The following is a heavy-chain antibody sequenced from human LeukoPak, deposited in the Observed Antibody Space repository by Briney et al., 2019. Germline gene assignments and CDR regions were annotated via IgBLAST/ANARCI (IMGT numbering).Heavy chain of an antibody. CDR3: ARDGPLRGFDY. J-gene: IGHJ4*02. Sequence: PGGSLRLSCVGSGFNFDNYYMSWVRQAPGKGLEWVADIRHDGSDVYNVDSVRGRFTISRDNAKNSVFLQMNSLRAEDTAVYYCARDGPLRGFDYWGQGTLVTVSS. CDR2: IRHDGSDV. CDR1: GFNFDNYY. V-gene: IGHV3-7*05.